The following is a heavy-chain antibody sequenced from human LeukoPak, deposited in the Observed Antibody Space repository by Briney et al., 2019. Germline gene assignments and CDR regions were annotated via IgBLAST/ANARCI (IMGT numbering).Heavy chain of an antibody. D-gene: IGHD6-6*01. J-gene: IGHJ3*02. V-gene: IGHV4-4*07. Sequence: SETLSLTCTVSGGSISNYYWTWIRQPAGKRLEWIGRIYISGSTNYSPSLKSRVTMSVDTSKNQFSLKLCSVTAADTAVYYCARGYGSSWGRPTFDIWGQGTVVTVSS. CDR2: IYISGST. CDR1: GGSISNYY. CDR3: ARGYGSSWGRPTFDI.